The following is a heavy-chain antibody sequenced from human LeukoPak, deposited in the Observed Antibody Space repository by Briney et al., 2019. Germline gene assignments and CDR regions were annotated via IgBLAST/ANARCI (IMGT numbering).Heavy chain of an antibody. J-gene: IGHJ4*02. CDR1: GFTFSSYA. Sequence: PGGSLRLSCAASGFTFSSYAMSWVRQAPGKGLEWVSAISGSGGSTYYADSVKGRFTISRDNSKNTLYLQMNSLRAEDSAVYYCAKGIQLWFNYFDYWGQGTLVTVSS. CDR2: ISGSGGST. V-gene: IGHV3-23*01. D-gene: IGHD5-18*01. CDR3: AKGIQLWFNYFDY.